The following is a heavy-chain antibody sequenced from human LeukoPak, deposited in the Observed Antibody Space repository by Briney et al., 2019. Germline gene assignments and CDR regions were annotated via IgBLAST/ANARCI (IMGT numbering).Heavy chain of an antibody. J-gene: IGHJ5*02. D-gene: IGHD6-19*01. V-gene: IGHV4-4*02. Sequence: SGTLSLTCAVSGGSISSSNWWSWVRQPPGKGLEWIGEIYHSGSTNYNPSLKSRVTISVDKSKNQFSLKLSSVTAADTTVYYCARWYSSGWGPFDPWGQGTLVTVSS. CDR1: GGSISSSNW. CDR2: IYHSGST. CDR3: ARWYSSGWGPFDP.